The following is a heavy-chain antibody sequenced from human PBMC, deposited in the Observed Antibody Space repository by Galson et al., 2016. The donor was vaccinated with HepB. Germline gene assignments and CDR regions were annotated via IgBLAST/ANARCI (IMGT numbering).Heavy chain of an antibody. J-gene: IGHJ4*02. Sequence: SLRLSCAVSGFTFSSYSMNWVRQAPGKGLEWVSSISSSSTYIYYTDSLKGRFTISRDNAKNSLYPQMNSQRAEDTAVYYCAYSADDTSGYYPWHFAYWGQGTLVTVSS. V-gene: IGHV3-21*01. CDR3: AYSADDTSGYYPWHFAY. CDR2: ISSSSTYI. D-gene: IGHD3-22*01. CDR1: GFTFSSYS.